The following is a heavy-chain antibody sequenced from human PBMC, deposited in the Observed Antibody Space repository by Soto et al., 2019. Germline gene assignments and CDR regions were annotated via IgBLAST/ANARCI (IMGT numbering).Heavy chain of an antibody. J-gene: IGHJ6*02. D-gene: IGHD6-13*01. V-gene: IGHV3-53*02. Sequence: EVQLVETGGGLIQPGGSLRLSCAASGFTVSSNYMSWVRQAPGKGLEWVSVIYSGGSTYYADSVKGRFTISRDNSKNTLYLQMNSLRAEDTAVYYCARYAGIAAAGPVYGMDVWGQGTTVTVSS. CDR1: GFTVSSNY. CDR2: IYSGGST. CDR3: ARYAGIAAAGPVYGMDV.